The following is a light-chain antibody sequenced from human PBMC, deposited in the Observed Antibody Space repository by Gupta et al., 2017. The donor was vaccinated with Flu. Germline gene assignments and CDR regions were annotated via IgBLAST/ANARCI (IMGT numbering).Light chain of an antibody. CDR2: EAS. CDR3: QQYKSYRS. Sequence: DIQMTQSPSTLSASVGDRVTITCRASQSISSRLAWYQQKPGKAPKLVIYEASSLQSGVASRFSGSGSGTEFTLSISSLQPDDFATYYCQQYKSYRSFGQGTKMEIK. CDR1: QSISSR. J-gene: IGKJ1*01. V-gene: IGKV1-5*03.